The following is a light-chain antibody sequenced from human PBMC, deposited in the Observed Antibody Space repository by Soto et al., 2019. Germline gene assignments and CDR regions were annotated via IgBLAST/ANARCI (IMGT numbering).Light chain of an antibody. V-gene: IGLV1-47*02. CDR2: SNN. J-gene: IGLJ3*02. Sequence: QSVLTQPPTASGTPGQRVIISCSGSSSNIGNNYVFWYQQFPGTAPKLLISSNNHRASGVPARFSGSRSGTSGSLAISGLRSEDEADYYCSTWDASLSGPVFGGGTKVTVL. CDR1: SSNIGNNY. CDR3: STWDASLSGPV.